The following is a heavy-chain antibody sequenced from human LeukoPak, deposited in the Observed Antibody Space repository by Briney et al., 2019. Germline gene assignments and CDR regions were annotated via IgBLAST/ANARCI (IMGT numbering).Heavy chain of an antibody. CDR3: ARRCSSTSCYGAFDI. Sequence: SETLSLTCAVYGGSFSGYYWSWIRQPPGKGLEWIGSIYHSGSTYYNPSLKSRVTISVDTSKNQFSLKLSSVTAADTAVYYCARRCSSTSCYGAFDIWGQGTMVTVSS. V-gene: IGHV4-34*01. J-gene: IGHJ3*02. CDR1: GGSFSGYY. D-gene: IGHD2-2*01. CDR2: IYHSGST.